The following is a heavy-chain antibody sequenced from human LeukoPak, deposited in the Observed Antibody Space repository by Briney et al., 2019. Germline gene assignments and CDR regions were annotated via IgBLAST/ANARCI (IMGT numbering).Heavy chain of an antibody. V-gene: IGHV1-2*02. CDR3: ARVPARRVVTTPTYFDY. D-gene: IGHD2-21*02. CDR2: INPNSGGT. CDR1: GYTFTDYY. J-gene: IGHJ4*02. Sequence: ASVKVSCKASGYTFTDYYMHWVRQAPGQGLEWMGWINPNSGGTNYAQKFQGRVTMTRDTSISTAYMELSRLRSDDTAVYYCARVPARRVVTTPTYFDYWGQGTLVTVSS.